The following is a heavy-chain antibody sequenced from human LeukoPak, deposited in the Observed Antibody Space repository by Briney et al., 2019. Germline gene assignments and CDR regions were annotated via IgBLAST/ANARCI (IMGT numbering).Heavy chain of an antibody. Sequence: SETLSLTCTVSGGSISSGDYYWSWIRQPPGKGLEWIGYIYYSGSTYYNPSLKSRVTISVDTSKNQFSLKLSSVTAADTAVYYCARGAPYYDILTGSRSYAFDIWGQGTMVTVSS. CDR2: IYYSGST. CDR1: GGSISSGDYY. J-gene: IGHJ3*02. D-gene: IGHD3-9*01. V-gene: IGHV4-30-4*08. CDR3: ARGAPYYDILTGSRSYAFDI.